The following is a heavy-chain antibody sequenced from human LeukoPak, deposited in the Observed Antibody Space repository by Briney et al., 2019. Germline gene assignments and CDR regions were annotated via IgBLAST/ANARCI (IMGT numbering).Heavy chain of an antibody. CDR3: ARDNSVRDEAWWFNP. J-gene: IGHJ5*02. Sequence: ASVKVSCKVSGYSLTELPMHWVRQAPGKGLEWMGGFDPEGGETIYAQKFQGRVTLTRDMSTSTDYLELSSLRSEDTAVYYCARDNSVRDEAWWFNPWGQGTLVTVSS. V-gene: IGHV1-24*01. CDR1: GYSLTELP. CDR2: FDPEGGET. D-gene: IGHD5-24*01.